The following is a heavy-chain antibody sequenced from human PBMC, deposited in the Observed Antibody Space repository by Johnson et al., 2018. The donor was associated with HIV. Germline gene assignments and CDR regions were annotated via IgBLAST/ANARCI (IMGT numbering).Heavy chain of an antibody. Sequence: EVLLLESGGSVERPGGSLRLSCVGSGFTFNDFDMSWVRQAPGKGLEWVSGINWNGATTVYADSVQGRFTISRDNAKNSLYLQVNSLRGEDTALYYCARACRDGYTCDAFDIWGQGTMVTVSS. CDR2: INWNGATT. CDR1: GFTFNDFD. J-gene: IGHJ3*02. CDR3: ARACRDGYTCDAFDI. V-gene: IGHV3-20*04. D-gene: IGHD5-24*01.